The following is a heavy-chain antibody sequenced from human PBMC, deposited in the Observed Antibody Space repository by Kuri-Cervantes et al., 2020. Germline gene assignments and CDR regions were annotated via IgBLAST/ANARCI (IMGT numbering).Heavy chain of an antibody. CDR2: ISSSSSYI. CDR1: GFTFSSYS. CDR3: AKGSIWFGESTEVDV. V-gene: IGHV3-21*01. J-gene: IGHJ6*02. Sequence: GESLKISCAASGFTFSSYSMNWVRQAPGKGLEWVSSISSSSSYIYYADSVKGRFTISRDNSKNTLYLQMNSLRAEDTAVYYRAKGSIWFGESTEVDVWGQGTTVTVSS. D-gene: IGHD3-10*01.